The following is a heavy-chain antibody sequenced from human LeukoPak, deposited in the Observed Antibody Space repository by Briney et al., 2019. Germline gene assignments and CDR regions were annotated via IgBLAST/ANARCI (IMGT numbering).Heavy chain of an antibody. CDR2: ISAYNGNT. CDR1: GYTFTSYG. J-gene: IGHJ4*02. CDR3: ARDRTPARGSYYLADY. Sequence: ASVKVSCKASGYTFTSYGISWVRQAPGQGLEWMGWISAYNGNTNYAQKLQGRVTMTTDTSTSTACMELRSLRSDDTAVYYCARDRTPARGSYYLADYWGQGTLVTVSS. D-gene: IGHD1-26*01. V-gene: IGHV1-18*01.